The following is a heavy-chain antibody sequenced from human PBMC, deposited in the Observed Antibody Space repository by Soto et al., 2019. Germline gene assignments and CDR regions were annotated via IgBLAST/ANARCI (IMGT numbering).Heavy chain of an antibody. CDR1: GFTFSNYW. J-gene: IGHJ4*02. CDR2: IKKDGSET. V-gene: IGHV3-7*04. D-gene: IGHD3-22*01. CDR3: TRDYYYDSSGPNY. Sequence: LRLSCAASGFTFSNYWMSWVRQAPGKGLEWVANIKKDGSETYYVDSVKGRFTISRDNARNSLSLQMNSLRAEDTAVYYCTRDYYYDSSGPNYWGQGTQVTVSS.